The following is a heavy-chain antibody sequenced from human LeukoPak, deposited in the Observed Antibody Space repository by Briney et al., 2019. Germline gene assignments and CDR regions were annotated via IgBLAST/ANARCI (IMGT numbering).Heavy chain of an antibody. J-gene: IGHJ6*03. CDR1: GGSISSYY. Sequence: PSETLSLTCTVSGGSISSYYWSWIRQPPGKGLEWIGYIYYSGSTKYNPSLKSRVTISVDTSKNKFSLKLSSVTAADTAVYYCARGDYYYYYMDVWGKGTTVTVSS. CDR3: ARGDYYYYYMDV. CDR2: IYYSGST. D-gene: IGHD3-16*01. V-gene: IGHV4-59*01.